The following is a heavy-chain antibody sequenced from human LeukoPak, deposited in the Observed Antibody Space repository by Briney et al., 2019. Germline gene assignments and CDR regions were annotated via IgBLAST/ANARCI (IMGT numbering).Heavy chain of an antibody. CDR3: ARARGYSYSSPFDY. V-gene: IGHV1-46*01. D-gene: IGHD5-18*01. J-gene: IGHJ4*02. CDR2: IIPMFGTP. Sequence: GASVKVSCKASGYTFTSYYMHWVRQAPGQGLEWMGGIIPMFGTPNYAQKFQGRVTVTTDASTNTAYMELSSLRSEDTAVYYCARARGYSYSSPFDYSGQGTLVTVSS. CDR1: GYTFTSYY.